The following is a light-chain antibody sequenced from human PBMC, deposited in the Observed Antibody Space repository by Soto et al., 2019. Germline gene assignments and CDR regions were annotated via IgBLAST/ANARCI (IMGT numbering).Light chain of an antibody. CDR3: QQYSSSPET. J-gene: IGKJ1*01. Sequence: IGLTQSPGTLSLSPGERATLSCRASQSVTSSYLGWYQQKPGQAPRLLIYGASTRATGIPDRFSGSGSGTDFTLTISRLEPEDFAVYYCQQYSSSPETFGQGTKVEIK. V-gene: IGKV3-20*01. CDR2: GAS. CDR1: QSVTSSY.